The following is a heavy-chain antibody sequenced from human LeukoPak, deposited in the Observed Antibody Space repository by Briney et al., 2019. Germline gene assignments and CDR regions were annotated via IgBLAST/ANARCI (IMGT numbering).Heavy chain of an antibody. J-gene: IGHJ4*02. Sequence: SETLSLTCAVYGGSFSGYYWSWIRQPPGKGLEWIGEINHSGSTNYNPSLKSRVTISVDTSKNQFSLKLSSVTAAGTAVYYCARGIQKRYDSSGYYHYWGQGTLVTVSS. CDR2: INHSGST. CDR3: ARGIQKRYDSSGYYHY. CDR1: GGSFSGYY. V-gene: IGHV4-34*01. D-gene: IGHD3-22*01.